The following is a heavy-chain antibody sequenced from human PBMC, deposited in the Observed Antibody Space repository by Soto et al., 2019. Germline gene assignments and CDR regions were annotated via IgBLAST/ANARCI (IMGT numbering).Heavy chain of an antibody. CDR1: GLSFSNAW. CDR2: IRSKTDGGTI. D-gene: IGHD5-12*01. V-gene: IGHV3-15*01. Sequence: GSLRLSCAASGLSFSNAWMNWVRQAPGKGLEWVGQIRSKTDGGTIFYPAPVKDRFIISRDDSRNTLYLQMNSLKTEDTAVYYCTTAHPRGPDYWGQGTLVTVSS. CDR3: TTAHPRGPDY. J-gene: IGHJ4*02.